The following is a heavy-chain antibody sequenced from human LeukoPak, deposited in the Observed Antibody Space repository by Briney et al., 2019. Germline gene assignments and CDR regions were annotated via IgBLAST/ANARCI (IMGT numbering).Heavy chain of an antibody. V-gene: IGHV3-48*01. CDR1: GFTFSSYS. J-gene: IGHJ4*02. CDR2: ISSSSSNI. D-gene: IGHD3-10*01. CDR3: ARADGSSFDY. Sequence: GGSLRLSCAASGFTFSSYSMNWVRQAPGKGLEWVSYISSSSSNIYYADSVKGRFTISRDNGKNSLYLQMNSLRAEDTAVYYCARADGSSFDYWGQGTLVTVSS.